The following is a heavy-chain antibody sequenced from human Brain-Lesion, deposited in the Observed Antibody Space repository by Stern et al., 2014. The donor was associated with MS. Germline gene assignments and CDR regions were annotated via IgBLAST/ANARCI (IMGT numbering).Heavy chain of an antibody. CDR1: GFTFTSSA. D-gene: IGHD6-13*01. V-gene: IGHV1-58*01. CDR2: IVVGGGNT. Sequence: QLVESGPEVKKPGTSVKVSCKASGFTFTSSAVQWVRQARGQRLEWTGWIVVGGGNTNYAQKFQERVTITRDMSTSTAYMELSSLRSEDTAVYYCAADPTTGSSSWYYIPNWFDPWGQGTLVTVSS. J-gene: IGHJ5*02. CDR3: AADPTTGSSSWYYIPNWFDP.